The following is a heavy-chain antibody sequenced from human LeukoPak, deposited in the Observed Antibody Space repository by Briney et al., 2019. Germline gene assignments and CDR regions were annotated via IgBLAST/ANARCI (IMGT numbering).Heavy chain of an antibody. CDR1: GYTFSSYG. J-gene: IGHJ4*02. CDR3: AKDLSVVAAAVDY. CDR2: IRYDGSNK. D-gene: IGHD2-15*01. V-gene: IGHV3-30*02. Sequence: GGSLRLSCAASGYTFSSYGMHWVRQAPGKGLEWVAFIRYDGSNKYYADSVKGRFTISRDNSKNTLYLQMNSLRAEDTAVYYCAKDLSVVAAAVDYWGQGTLVTVSS.